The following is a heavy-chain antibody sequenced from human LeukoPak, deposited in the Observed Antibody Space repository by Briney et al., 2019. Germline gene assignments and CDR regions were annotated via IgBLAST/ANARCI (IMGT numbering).Heavy chain of an antibody. D-gene: IGHD3-10*01. J-gene: IGHJ4*02. Sequence: GGSLRLSCAASGFTFTSYAMRWVRQAPGKGLEWVSAISGSGVTTYYADSVKGRFTISRDNSKNTLYLQMNSLRAEDTAVYYCAKWLGSGTYINFDFWGQGTLVTVSS. CDR2: ISGSGVTT. CDR3: AKWLGSGTYINFDF. CDR1: GFTFTSYA. V-gene: IGHV3-23*01.